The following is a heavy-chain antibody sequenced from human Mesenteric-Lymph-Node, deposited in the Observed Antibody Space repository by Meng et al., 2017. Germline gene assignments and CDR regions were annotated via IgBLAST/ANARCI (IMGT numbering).Heavy chain of an antibody. Sequence: QLVQSGGGLRQPGGSLTLSCAASGFRFSGSTMRWVRQASGKGLEWVGRIRTKGDNYATTYAASVKGRFTISRDDSKNTAYLQVDSLRAEDTAVYYCARDWLGQYFDYWGQGTLVTVSS. V-gene: IGHV3-73*02. CDR3: ARDWLGQYFDY. CDR1: GFRFSGST. CDR2: IRTKGDNYAT. D-gene: IGHD3-10*01. J-gene: IGHJ4*02.